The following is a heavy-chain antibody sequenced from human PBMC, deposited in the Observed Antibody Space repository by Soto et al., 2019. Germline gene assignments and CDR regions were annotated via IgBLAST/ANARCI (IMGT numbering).Heavy chain of an antibody. J-gene: IGHJ6*03. CDR2: IIPILGIA. CDR1: GGTFSSYT. Sequence: QVQLVQSGAEVKKPGSSVKVSCKASGGTFSSYTISWVRQAPGQGLEWMGRIIPILGIANYAQKFQGRVTITADKSTSTAYMELSRLRSEDTAVYYCARQHCSSTSCYDYYYYYMDVWGKGSTVTVSS. D-gene: IGHD2-2*01. V-gene: IGHV1-69*02. CDR3: ARQHCSSTSCYDYYYYYMDV.